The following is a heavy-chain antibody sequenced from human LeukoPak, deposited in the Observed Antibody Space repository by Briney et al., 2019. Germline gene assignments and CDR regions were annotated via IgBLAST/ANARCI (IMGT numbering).Heavy chain of an antibody. Sequence: PSQTLSLTCTVSGGSISSGGYYWSWIRQPPGKGLEWIGYIYHSGSTYYNPSLKSRVTISVDRSKNQFSLKLSSVTAADTAVYYCARSRSSWYYFDYWGRGTLVTVSS. J-gene: IGHJ4*02. CDR1: GGSISSGGYY. V-gene: IGHV4-30-2*01. CDR2: IYHSGST. D-gene: IGHD6-13*01. CDR3: ARSRSSWYYFDY.